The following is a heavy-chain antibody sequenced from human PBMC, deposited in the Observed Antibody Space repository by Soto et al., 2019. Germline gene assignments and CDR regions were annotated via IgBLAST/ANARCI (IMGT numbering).Heavy chain of an antibody. CDR1: GYRFTSYW. CDR2: IYPSDSDT. CDR3: ARLAAYSSGWYMNY. Sequence: PGESLKISCKVSGYRFTSYWIGWVRQMPGKGLEWMGIIYPSDSDTAYSPSFQGQVSISADKSISTAYLQWGSLKASDTAMYYCARLAAYSSGWYMNYWGQGTLVTVSS. J-gene: IGHJ4*02. D-gene: IGHD6-19*01. V-gene: IGHV5-51*01.